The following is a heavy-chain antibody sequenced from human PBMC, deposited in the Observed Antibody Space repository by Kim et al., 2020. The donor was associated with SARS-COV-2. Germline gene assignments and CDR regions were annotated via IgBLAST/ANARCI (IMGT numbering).Heavy chain of an antibody. V-gene: IGHV1-2*06. CDR1: GYTFTGYY. CDR2: INPNSGGT. Sequence: ASVKVSCKASGYTFTGYYMHWVRQAPGQGLEWMGRINPNSGGTNYAQNFQVRVTMTRDTSISTVYMELSRLRSDDTAVYYCASGNDILTGYYSVPYYFDYWGQGPLVTVSS. J-gene: IGHJ4*02. D-gene: IGHD3-9*01. CDR3: ASGNDILTGYYSVPYYFDY.